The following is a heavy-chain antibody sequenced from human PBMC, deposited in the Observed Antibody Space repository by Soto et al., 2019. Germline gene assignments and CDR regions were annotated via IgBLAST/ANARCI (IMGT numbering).Heavy chain of an antibody. D-gene: IGHD6-19*01. CDR2: IIPILGIA. V-gene: IGHV1-69*02. CDR3: ARGIAVAGTYWFDP. Sequence: QVQLVQSGAEVKKPGSSVKVSCKASGGTFSSYTISWVRQAPGQGLEWMGRIIPILGIANYAQKFQGRVTITADKYTSTAYMELSSLRSEDTAVYYCARGIAVAGTYWFDPWGQGTLVTVSS. CDR1: GGTFSSYT. J-gene: IGHJ5*02.